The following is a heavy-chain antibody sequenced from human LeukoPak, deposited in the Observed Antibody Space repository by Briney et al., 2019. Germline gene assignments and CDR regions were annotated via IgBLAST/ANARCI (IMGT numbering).Heavy chain of an antibody. CDR1: GFTFDDYA. V-gene: IGHV3-9*01. CDR2: ISWNSGSI. Sequence: HPGGSLRLSCAASGFTFDDYAMHWVRQAPGKGLEWVSGISWNSGSIVYADSVKGRFTISRDNAKNSLYLQMNSLRAEDTALYYCAKDILERRDYDSSGYYYPLGAGFGYWGQGTLVTVSS. CDR3: AKDILERRDYDSSGYYYPLGAGFGY. J-gene: IGHJ4*02. D-gene: IGHD3-22*01.